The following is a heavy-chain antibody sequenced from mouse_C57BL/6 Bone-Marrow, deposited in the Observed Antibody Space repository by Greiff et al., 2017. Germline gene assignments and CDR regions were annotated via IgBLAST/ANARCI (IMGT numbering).Heavy chain of an antibody. CDR1: GYTFTSYW. CDR3: ARKGAYYGSSPYAMDY. J-gene: IGHJ4*01. V-gene: IGHV1-55*01. D-gene: IGHD1-1*01. Sequence: QVQLQQPGAELVKPGASVKMSCKASGYTFTSYWITWVKQRPGQGLEWIGDIYPGSGSTNYNEKFKSKAPLTVDTSSSTAYMQLSSLTSEDSAVYYCARKGAYYGSSPYAMDYWGQGTSVTVSS. CDR2: IYPGSGST.